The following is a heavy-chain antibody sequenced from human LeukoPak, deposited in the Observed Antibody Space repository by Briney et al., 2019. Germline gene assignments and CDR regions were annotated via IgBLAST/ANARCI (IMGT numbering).Heavy chain of an antibody. J-gene: IGHJ4*02. V-gene: IGHV1-3*01. CDR2: INAGNGNT. CDR3: ATGVAEGFDY. CDR1: GYTFTSYA. Sequence: GASVKVSCKASGYTFTSYAMHWVRQAPGQRLEWMGWINAGNGNTKYSQKFQGRVTMTEDTSTDTAYMELSSLRSEDTAVYYCATGVAEGFDYWGQGTLVTVSS. D-gene: IGHD2-15*01.